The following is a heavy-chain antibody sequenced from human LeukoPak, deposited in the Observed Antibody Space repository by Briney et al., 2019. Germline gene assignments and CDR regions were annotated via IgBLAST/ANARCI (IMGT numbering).Heavy chain of an antibody. Sequence: GGSLRLSCAASGFTFDDYAMHWVRQAPGKGLEWVSGISWNSGSIGYADSVKGRFTISRDNAKNSLYLQMNSLRAEDTALYYCAKSDSSSWYYLNWFDPWGQGTLVTVSS. V-gene: IGHV3-9*01. CDR3: AKSDSSSWYYLNWFDP. D-gene: IGHD6-13*01. CDR2: ISWNSGSI. CDR1: GFTFDDYA. J-gene: IGHJ5*02.